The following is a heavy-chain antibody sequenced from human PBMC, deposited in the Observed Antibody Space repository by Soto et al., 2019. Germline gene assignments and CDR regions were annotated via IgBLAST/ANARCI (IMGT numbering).Heavy chain of an antibody. J-gene: IGHJ4*02. CDR3: AREVGSSPPQY. CDR1: GGSVSVYY. V-gene: IGHV4-59*02. D-gene: IGHD1-26*01. Sequence: SETLSLTCTIYGGSVSVYYWSWIRQSTGQGLEWIGYIYASGSPYYNPSLRSRVTISADTSKNQISLKLTSPTAADTAVYYCAREVGSSPPQYWGRGTLVTVS. CDR2: IYASGSP.